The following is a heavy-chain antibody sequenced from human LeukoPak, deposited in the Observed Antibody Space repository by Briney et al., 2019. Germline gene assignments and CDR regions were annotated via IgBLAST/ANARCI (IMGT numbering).Heavy chain of an antibody. CDR3: ARGNRIPDAFDI. V-gene: IGHV3-30-3*01. CDR2: ISYDGSNK. D-gene: IGHD2-15*01. J-gene: IGHJ3*02. CDR1: GFTFSSYA. Sequence: GRSLRLSCAASGFTFSSYAMHWVRQAPGKGLEWVAVISYDGSNKYYADSVKGRFTISRDNSKNTLYLQMNSLRAEDTAVYYCARGNRIPDAFDIWGQGTMVTVSS.